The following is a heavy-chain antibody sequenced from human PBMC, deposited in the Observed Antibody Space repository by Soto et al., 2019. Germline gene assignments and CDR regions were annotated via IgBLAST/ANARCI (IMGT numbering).Heavy chain of an antibody. V-gene: IGHV1-69*02. CDR2: IIPILGIA. CDR3: ASPAGRVVPAAGFDY. J-gene: IGHJ4*02. CDR1: GGTFSSYT. Sequence: QVQLVQSGAEVKKPGSSVKVSCKASGGTFSSYTISWVRQAPGQGLEWMGRIIPILGIANYAQKFQGRVTITADKSTSPAYMELSSLRSEDTAVYYCASPAGRVVPAAGFDYWGQGTLVTVSS. D-gene: IGHD2-2*01.